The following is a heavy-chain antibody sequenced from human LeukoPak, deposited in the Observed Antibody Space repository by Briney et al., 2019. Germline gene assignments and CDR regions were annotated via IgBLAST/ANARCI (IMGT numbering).Heavy chain of an antibody. D-gene: IGHD3-10*01. CDR3: ARGPFMYYYGSAQRAQLDI. V-gene: IGHV4-39*07. J-gene: IGHJ3*02. Sequence: SETLSLTCTVSGNSVRSSSYYWGWIRQPPGKGLEWIGEINHSGSTNYNPSLKSRVTISVDTSKNQFSLKLSSVTAADTAVYYCARGPFMYYYGSAQRAQLDIWGQGTMVTVSS. CDR1: GNSVRSSSYY. CDR2: INHSGST.